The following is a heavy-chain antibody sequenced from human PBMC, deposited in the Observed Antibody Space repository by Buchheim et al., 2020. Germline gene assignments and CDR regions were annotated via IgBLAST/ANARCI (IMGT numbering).Heavy chain of an antibody. CDR1: GYSFTGAY. CDR3: ARRVRDSSGYNFDF. J-gene: IGHJ4*02. V-gene: IGHV5-51*01. Sequence: EVQLVQSGAEVKRPGESLKISCQGSGYSFTGAYIAWVRQMPGKGLEWMGLIYPGDSYTAYNPSFQGQDTMSVDKSIRTAYLQWRSLRASDTAMYYCARRVRDSSGYNFDFWGQGTL. CDR2: IYPGDSYT. D-gene: IGHD6-19*01.